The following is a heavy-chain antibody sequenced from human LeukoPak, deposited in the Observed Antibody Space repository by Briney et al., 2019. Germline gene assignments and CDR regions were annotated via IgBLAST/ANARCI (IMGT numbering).Heavy chain of an antibody. CDR1: GYTFTSYG. CDR2: ISAYNGNT. J-gene: IGHJ4*02. CDR3: ARDALGYCSSTSCYFDY. V-gene: IGHV1-18*01. Sequence: ASVKVSCKASGYTFTSYGISWVRQAPGQGLEWMGWISAYNGNTNYAQKLQGRVTMTTDTPTSTAYMELRSLRSDDTAVYYCARDALGYCSSTSCYFDYWGQGTLVTVSS. D-gene: IGHD2-2*01.